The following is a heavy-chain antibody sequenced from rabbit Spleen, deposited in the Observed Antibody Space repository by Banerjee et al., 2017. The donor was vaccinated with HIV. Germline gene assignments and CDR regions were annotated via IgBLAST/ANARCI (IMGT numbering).Heavy chain of an antibody. J-gene: IGHJ6*01. CDR2: IEVGSSDFT. CDR3: ARDTSSSFSSYGMDL. V-gene: IGHV1S45*01. CDR1: GFSFSFSSY. Sequence: QEQLEESGRGLVKPEGSLTLTCKASGFSFSFSSYMCWVRQAPGKGLEWIACIEVGSSDFTYYASWAKGRFTISKTSSTTVTLQVTRLTAADTATYFCARDTSSSFSSYGMDLWGPGTLVTVS. D-gene: IGHD1-1*01.